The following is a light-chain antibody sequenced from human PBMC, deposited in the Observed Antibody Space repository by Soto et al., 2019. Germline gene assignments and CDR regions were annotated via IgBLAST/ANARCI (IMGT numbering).Light chain of an antibody. CDR2: KDN. V-gene: IGLV3-25*02. CDR1: ALPKQY. J-gene: IGLJ1*01. Sequence: YELTQPPSVSVSPGQTARITCSGDALPKQYAYWYQQKPGQAPVVVIYKDNGRPSGIPERFSGSSSGTTVTLTISGVQAEDEAYYYCQSSDSSGRYPYVFGTGTKVTVL. CDR3: QSSDSSGRYPYV.